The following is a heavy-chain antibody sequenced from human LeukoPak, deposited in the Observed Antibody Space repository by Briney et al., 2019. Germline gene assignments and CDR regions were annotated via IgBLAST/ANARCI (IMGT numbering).Heavy chain of an antibody. D-gene: IGHD3-22*01. Sequence: GGSLRLSCAASGFTFSRYSMNWVRQAPGKGLEWVSYISSSSSTIYYADSVKGRFTISRDNAKNSLYLQMNSLRAEDTAVYYCARPDSSGYFDWGQGTLVTVSS. CDR3: ARPDSSGYFD. CDR2: ISSSSSTI. V-gene: IGHV3-48*01. CDR1: GFTFSRYS. J-gene: IGHJ4*02.